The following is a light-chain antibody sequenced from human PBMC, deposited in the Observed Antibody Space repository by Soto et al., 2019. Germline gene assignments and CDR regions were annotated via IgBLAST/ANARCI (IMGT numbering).Light chain of an antibody. CDR3: QQSYSYPPA. CDR1: QGINTF. Sequence: IQLTQSPSSLSASVGDRVAITCRASQGINTFLAWYQQKPGKAPKLLIYAASTLQSGVPSRFSGSGSGTDFTLTISCLQSEDFATYYCQQSYSYPPAFGQGTKVDIK. CDR2: AAS. V-gene: IGKV1-9*01. J-gene: IGKJ1*01.